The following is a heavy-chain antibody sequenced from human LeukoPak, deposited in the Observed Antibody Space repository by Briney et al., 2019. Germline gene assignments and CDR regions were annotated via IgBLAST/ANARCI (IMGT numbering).Heavy chain of an antibody. V-gene: IGHV3-30*04. J-gene: IGHJ4*02. Sequence: GRSLGLSCAASGFTFSSYAMHWVRQAPGKGLEWVAVISYDGSNKYYADSVKGRFTISRDNSKNTLYLQMNSLRAEDTAVYYCARDRYSYGYSDYWGQGTLVTVSS. CDR3: ARDRYSYGYSDY. CDR1: GFTFSSYA. CDR2: ISYDGSNK. D-gene: IGHD5-18*01.